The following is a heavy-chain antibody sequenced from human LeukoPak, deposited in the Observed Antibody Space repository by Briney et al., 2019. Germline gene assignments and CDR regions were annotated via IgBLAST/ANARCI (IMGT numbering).Heavy chain of an antibody. CDR3: ARATAAAGFSADY. CDR2: IYYSGST. D-gene: IGHD6-13*01. Sequence: PSETLSLTCAVYGGSFSGYYWSWIRQPPGKGLEWIGYIYYSGSTNYNPSLKSRVTISVDTSKNQFSLKLSSVTAADTAVYYCARATAAAGFSADYWGQGTLVTVSS. CDR1: GGSFSGYY. V-gene: IGHV4-59*12. J-gene: IGHJ4*02.